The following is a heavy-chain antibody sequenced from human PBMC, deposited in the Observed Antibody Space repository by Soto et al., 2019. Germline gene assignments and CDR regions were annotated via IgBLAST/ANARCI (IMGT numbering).Heavy chain of an antibody. J-gene: IGHJ3*01. CDR1: AYTFTDYF. D-gene: IGHD2-8*01. CDR2: INPDSGGS. CDR3: ARLSVPHDGLPYPYDAFDV. Sequence: QVHLVQSGPEVRKPGASVTVSCKASAYTFTDYFIHWVRQAPGQGLEWMAWINPDSGGSNYAQKFQGRVNMTRDTSISTAYMELSGLRSDDTAIYYCARLSVPHDGLPYPYDAFDVWGQVTLVAVAS. V-gene: IGHV1-2*02.